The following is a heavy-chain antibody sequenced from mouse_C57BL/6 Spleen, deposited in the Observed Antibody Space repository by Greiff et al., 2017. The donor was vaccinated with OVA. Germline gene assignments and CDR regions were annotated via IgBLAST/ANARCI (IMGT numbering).Heavy chain of an antibody. CDR2: IYPGNSDT. V-gene: IGHV1-5*01. CDR1: GYTFTSYW. Sequence: VQLQQPGAELVMPGASVKLSCKASGYTFTSYWMHWVKQRPGQGLEWIGAIYPGNSDTSYNQKFKGKAKLTAVTSASTAYMELSSLTNEDSAVYYCTRVGADYWGQGTTLTVSS. CDR3: TRVGADY. J-gene: IGHJ2*01.